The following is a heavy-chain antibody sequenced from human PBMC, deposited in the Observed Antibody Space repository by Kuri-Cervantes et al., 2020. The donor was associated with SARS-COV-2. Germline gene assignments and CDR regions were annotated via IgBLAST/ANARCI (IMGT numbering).Heavy chain of an antibody. Sequence: GSLRLSCTVSGYSISSGYYWSWIRQPPGKGLEWIGEINHSGSTNYNPSLKSRVTISVDTSKNQFSLKLSSVTAADTAVYYCASPPMEQLVEGGLEYFQHWGQGTLVTVSS. D-gene: IGHD6-13*01. V-gene: IGHV4-38-2*02. CDR3: ASPPMEQLVEGGLEYFQH. CDR2: INHSGST. CDR1: GYSISSGYY. J-gene: IGHJ1*01.